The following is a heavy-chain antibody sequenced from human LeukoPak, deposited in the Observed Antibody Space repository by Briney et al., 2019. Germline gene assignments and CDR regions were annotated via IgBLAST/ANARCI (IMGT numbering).Heavy chain of an antibody. CDR2: ISADGGDT. V-gene: IGHV3-23*01. Sequence: GGSLRLSCAASGFTFTSNAMGWVRQAPGEGLEWVSLISADGGDTWYADSVKGRFTISRDTSKNSLYLQMISLRAEDTAVYYCARRGADYYFDYWGQGALVSVSS. CDR3: ARRGADYYFDY. J-gene: IGHJ4*02. D-gene: IGHD3-10*01. CDR1: GFTFTSNA.